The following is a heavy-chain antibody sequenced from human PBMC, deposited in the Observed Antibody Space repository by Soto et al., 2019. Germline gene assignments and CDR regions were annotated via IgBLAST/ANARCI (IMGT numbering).Heavy chain of an antibody. V-gene: IGHV3-74*01. D-gene: IGHD4-17*01. CDR2: IKFDGGIT. CDR3: ARGLRNYYGVDV. J-gene: IGHJ6*02. CDR1: GFTFSDYW. Sequence: EVQLVESGGGLVQPGGSLRLSCVASGFTFSDYWMHWVRQAPGKGLVWVSRIKFDGGITSHADSVKGRFTISRDNARNTVHLQMYSLRAEDTGIYYCARGLRNYYGVDVWGQGTTVTVSS.